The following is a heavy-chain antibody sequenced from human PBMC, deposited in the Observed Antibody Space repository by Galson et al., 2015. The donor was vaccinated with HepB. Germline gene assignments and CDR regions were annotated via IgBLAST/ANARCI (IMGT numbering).Heavy chain of an antibody. CDR3: TTGGYDDYYYYMDV. V-gene: IGHV3-15*01. CDR1: GFTFSNAW. Sequence: SLRLSCAASGFTFSNAWMSWVRQAPGKGLEWVGRIKSKTDGGTTDYAAPVKGRFTISRDDSKNTLYLQMNSLKTEDTAVYYCTTGGYDDYYYYMDVWGKGTAVTVSS. CDR2: IKSKTDGGTT. J-gene: IGHJ6*03. D-gene: IGHD5-12*01.